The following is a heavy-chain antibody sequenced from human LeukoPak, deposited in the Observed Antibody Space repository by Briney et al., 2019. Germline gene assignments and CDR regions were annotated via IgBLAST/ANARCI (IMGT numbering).Heavy chain of an antibody. V-gene: IGHV4-59*08. D-gene: IGHD5-12*01. CDR1: GGSISTYY. CDR2: IYYSGST. Sequence: PSETLSLTCTVSGGSISTYYWSWIRQSPGRGLEWIGHIYYSGSTNYNPSLKSRVTISVDTSKNQFSLKLSSVTAADTAVYYCARTHGYSGYAWFDPWGQGTLVAVSS. J-gene: IGHJ5*02. CDR3: ARTHGYSGYAWFDP.